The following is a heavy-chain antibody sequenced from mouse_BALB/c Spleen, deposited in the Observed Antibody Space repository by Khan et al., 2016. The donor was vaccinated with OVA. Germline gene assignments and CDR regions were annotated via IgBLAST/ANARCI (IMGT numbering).Heavy chain of an antibody. CDR2: INTYTGEP. J-gene: IGHJ4*01. CDR1: GFTFTNYG. Sequence: QVQLKQSGPELKKPGETVQISCKASGFTFTNYGMNWVRQAPGKGLKWMGWINTYTGEPTFTDDFKGRFAFSLETSASTAYLQLNSLKNEDTATYFCARVGYNGTMDFWGQGTSVTVSS. CDR3: ARVGYNGTMDF. D-gene: IGHD2-14*01. V-gene: IGHV9-3-1*01.